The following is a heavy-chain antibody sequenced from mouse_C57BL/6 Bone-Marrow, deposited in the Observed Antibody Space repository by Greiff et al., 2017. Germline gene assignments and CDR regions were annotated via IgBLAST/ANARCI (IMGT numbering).Heavy chain of an antibody. D-gene: IGHD1-1*01. CDR2: IHPNSGST. Sequence: QVQLQQSGAELVKPGASVKLSCKASGYTFTSYWMHWVKQRPGQGLEWIGMIHPNSGSTNYNEKFKSKATLTVDKSSSTAYMQLSSLTSEDSAVXYCARFGYYGSRGWFAYWGQGTLVTVSA. CDR1: GYTFTSYW. V-gene: IGHV1-64*01. J-gene: IGHJ3*01. CDR3: ARFGYYGSRGWFAY.